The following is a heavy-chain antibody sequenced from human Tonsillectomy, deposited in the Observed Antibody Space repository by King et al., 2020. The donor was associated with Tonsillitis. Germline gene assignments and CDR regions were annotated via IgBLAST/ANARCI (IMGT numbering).Heavy chain of an antibody. CDR3: ERDLHVSGY. CDR1: GFSFSTYW. Sequence: VQLVESGGGLVQPGGSLRLSCAASGFSFSTYWMNWVRQAPGKGLEWVANIKQDGSEKDYVDSVKGRFTISRDNANNSLYLQMNSLRAEDTAGYYCERDLHVSGYWGQGTLVTVSS. J-gene: IGHJ4*02. CDR2: IKQDGSEK. D-gene: IGHD3-16*01. V-gene: IGHV3-7*03.